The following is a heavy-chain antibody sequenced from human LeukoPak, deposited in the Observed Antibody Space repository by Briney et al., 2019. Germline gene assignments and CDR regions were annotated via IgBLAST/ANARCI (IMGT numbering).Heavy chain of an antibody. CDR3: ARAYSSGWNWFDP. J-gene: IGHJ5*02. V-gene: IGHV3-30-3*01. D-gene: IGHD6-19*01. Sequence: GGSLRLSCAASGFTFSSYAMHWVRQAPGKGLEWVAVISYDGSNKYYADSVKGRFTISRDNSKNTLYLQMNSLRAEDTAVYYCARAYSSGWNWFDPWGQGTLVTVSS. CDR1: GFTFSSYA. CDR2: ISYDGSNK.